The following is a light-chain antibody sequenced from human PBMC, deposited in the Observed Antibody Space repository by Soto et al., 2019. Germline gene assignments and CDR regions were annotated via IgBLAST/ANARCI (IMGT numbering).Light chain of an antibody. J-gene: IGKJ5*01. CDR1: QSVSGY. CDR3: QQRYNWPIT. CDR2: ADS. V-gene: IGKV3-11*01. Sequence: IVLTQSPATLSLSPGETATLSCRASQSVSGYIGWYQQKPGQAPRLLIYADSNRATGIPARFSGSGSGTDFTLTISSLEPEDFSVYYCQQRYNWPITFGQGTRLEI.